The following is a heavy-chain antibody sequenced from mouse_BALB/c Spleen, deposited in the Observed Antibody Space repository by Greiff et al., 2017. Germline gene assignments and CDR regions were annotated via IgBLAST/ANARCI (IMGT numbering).Heavy chain of an antibody. J-gene: IGHJ4*01. D-gene: IGHD2-4*01. CDR3: ARGLRPGYAMDY. V-gene: IGHV1-54*03. CDR2: INPGSGGT. Sequence: VQLQQSGAELVRPGTSVKVSCKASGYAFTNYLIEWVKQRPGQGLEWIGVINPGSGGTNYNEKFKGKATLTADKSSSTAYMQLSSLTSDDSAVYFCARGLRPGYAMDYWGQGTSVTVSS. CDR1: GYAFTNYL.